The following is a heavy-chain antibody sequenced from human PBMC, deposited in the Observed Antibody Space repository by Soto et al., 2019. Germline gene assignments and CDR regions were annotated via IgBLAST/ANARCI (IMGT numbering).Heavy chain of an antibody. D-gene: IGHD3-3*02. Sequence: GGSLRLSCAASGFTFSTYAMNWVRQAPGKGLEWVSVISNSGGSTYYADSVKGRFTISRDNSQNMLFLQMNSLRAEDTAVYFCAKSGSDVLVPVDPWGQGTLVTVSS. CDR1: GFTFSTYA. CDR2: ISNSGGST. V-gene: IGHV3-23*01. J-gene: IGHJ5*02. CDR3: AKSGSDVLVPVDP.